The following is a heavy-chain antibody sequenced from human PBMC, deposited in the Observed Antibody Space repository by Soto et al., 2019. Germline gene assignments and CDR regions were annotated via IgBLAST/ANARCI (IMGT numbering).Heavy chain of an antibody. V-gene: IGHV3-15*01. CDR2: IKSHNHGGTT. J-gene: IGHJ5*02. CDR1: GFPFTNAW. Sequence: GSLRLSCGASGFPFTNAWMSWVRQAPGKGLEWVGRIKSHNHGGTTAYAAPVKGRFTISRDDSENTVYLQMNSLKIEDTAVYYCTSDESRPLAPVASWGLGRLVTSSS. CDR3: TSDESRPLAPVAS.